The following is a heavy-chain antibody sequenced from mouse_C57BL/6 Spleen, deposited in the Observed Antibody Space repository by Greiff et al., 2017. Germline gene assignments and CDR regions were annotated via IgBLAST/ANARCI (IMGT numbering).Heavy chain of an antibody. D-gene: IGHD1-1*01. CDR2: ISDGGSYT. Sequence: EVKLVESGGGLVKPGGSLKLSCAASGFTFSSYAMSWVRQTPEKRLEWVATISDGGSYTYYPDNVKGRFTISRDNAKNNLYLQMSHLKSEDTAMYYCARVGGSRWYFDVWGTGTTVTVSS. J-gene: IGHJ1*03. CDR1: GFTFSSYA. V-gene: IGHV5-4*03. CDR3: ARVGGSRWYFDV.